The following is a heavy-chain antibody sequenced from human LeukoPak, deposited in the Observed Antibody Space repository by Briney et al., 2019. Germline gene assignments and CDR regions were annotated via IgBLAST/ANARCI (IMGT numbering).Heavy chain of an antibody. CDR2: IHPNDGDT. V-gene: IGHV1-2*02. D-gene: IGHD3-10*01. J-gene: IGHJ4*02. CDR1: GYTFSGTGWY. CDR3: ARDGPAQMVDLDY. Sequence: ASVKVSCKASGYTFSGTGWYLYWLRQAPGQGLECMGWIHPNDGDTAYAQKFEGRVAMTRDTSISTAYMELRRLRPDDTAVYFCARDGPAQMVDLDYWGQGTLVTVSS.